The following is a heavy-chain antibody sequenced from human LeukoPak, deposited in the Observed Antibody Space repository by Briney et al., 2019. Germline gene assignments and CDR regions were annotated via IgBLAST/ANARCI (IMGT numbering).Heavy chain of an antibody. CDR2: IIPFFGTG. Sequence: VASVKVSCKTSGYTFTGHYVHWVRQAPGQGLEWMGGIIPFFGTGKYAQKFQGRVTITADGSTNTAYMELSRLRSEDTAIYYCAVPGATNYFYYYMDVWGKGTTVTISS. D-gene: IGHD5-24*01. CDR1: GYTFTGHY. V-gene: IGHV1-69*13. CDR3: AVPGATNYFYYYMDV. J-gene: IGHJ6*03.